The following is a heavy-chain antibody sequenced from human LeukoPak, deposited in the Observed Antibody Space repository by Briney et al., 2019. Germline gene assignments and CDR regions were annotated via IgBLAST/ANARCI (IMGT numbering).Heavy chain of an antibody. Sequence: ASVKVSCKASGYTFTSYGISWVRQAPGQGLEWMGWISAYNGNTNYAQKLQGRVTMTTDTSTSTAYMELRSLRSDDTAVYYCARDVPLRFLEWPALYYYYGMDVWGQGTMVTVSS. V-gene: IGHV1-18*01. J-gene: IGHJ6*02. CDR1: GYTFTSYG. D-gene: IGHD3-3*01. CDR2: ISAYNGNT. CDR3: ARDVPLRFLEWPALYYYYGMDV.